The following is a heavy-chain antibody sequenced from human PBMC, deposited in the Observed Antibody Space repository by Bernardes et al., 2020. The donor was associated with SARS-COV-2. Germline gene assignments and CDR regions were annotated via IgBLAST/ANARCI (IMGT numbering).Heavy chain of an antibody. Sequence: GGSLRLSCAASGFAFSNYWIHWVRQVPGKGLVWVSRINNDGTSTTYADSVKGRFTISRDNAKNTLYLHINSLRAEDTAIYYCARAYCSSASCYDEFQFYYYMDVWGKGTTVTVSS. V-gene: IGHV3-74*01. D-gene: IGHD2-2*01. J-gene: IGHJ6*03. CDR1: GFAFSNYW. CDR3: ARAYCSSASCYDEFQFYYYMDV. CDR2: INNDGTST.